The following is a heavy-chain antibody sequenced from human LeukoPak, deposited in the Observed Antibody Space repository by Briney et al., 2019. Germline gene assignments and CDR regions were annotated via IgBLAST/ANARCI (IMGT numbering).Heavy chain of an antibody. J-gene: IGHJ1*01. D-gene: IGHD5-18*01. V-gene: IGHV4-34*01. CDR1: GGSFSGYY. CDR3: AIPSGYSYGPYFQH. CDR2: INHRGST. Sequence: KPSETLSLTCAVYGGSFSGYYWSWIRQPPGKGLEWIGGINHRGSTNYNPSLKSRVTISVDTSKNQFSLKLSSVTAADTAVYYCAIPSGYSYGPYFQHWGQGTLVTVSS.